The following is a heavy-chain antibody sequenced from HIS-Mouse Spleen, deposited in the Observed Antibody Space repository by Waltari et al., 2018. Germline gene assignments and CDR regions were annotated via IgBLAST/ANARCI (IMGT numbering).Heavy chain of an antibody. CDR1: GFSLSTSGMC. D-gene: IGHD6-19*01. CDR3: ARIAEGYSSGWYAFDY. Sequence: QVTLRESGPALVKPTQTLTLTCTFSGFSLSTSGMCVSWIRQPPGKALEWLARIDWDDDKYYSPSLKTRLTISKETSKNQVVLTMTNMDPVDTATYYCARIAEGYSSGWYAFDYWGQGTLVTVSS. V-gene: IGHV2-70*15. J-gene: IGHJ4*02. CDR2: IDWDDDK.